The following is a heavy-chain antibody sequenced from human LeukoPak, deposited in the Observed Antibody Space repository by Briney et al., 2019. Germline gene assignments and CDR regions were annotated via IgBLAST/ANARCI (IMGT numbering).Heavy chain of an antibody. CDR3: ARAGDGYSHSDY. V-gene: IGHV1-8*01. D-gene: IGHD5-24*01. CDR1: GYTFTRYA. Sequence: ASVKVSCKASGYTFTRYAMNWVRQATRQGLEWMGWMNPNSGNTGYAQKFQGRVTMTRNTSISTAYMELSSLRSEDTAVYYCARAGDGYSHSDYWGQGTLVTVSS. CDR2: MNPNSGNT. J-gene: IGHJ4*02.